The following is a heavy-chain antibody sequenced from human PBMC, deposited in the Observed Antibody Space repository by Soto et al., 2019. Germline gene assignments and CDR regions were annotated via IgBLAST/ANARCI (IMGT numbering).Heavy chain of an antibody. CDR1: GFTFSSYS. CDR2: ISSSSSYI. V-gene: IGHV3-21*01. D-gene: IGHD6-13*01. CDR3: ARVSSSSWSDFDY. J-gene: IGHJ4*02. Sequence: GESLKISCAASGFTFSSYSMNWVRQAPGKGLEWVSSISSSSSYIYYADSVKGRFTISRDNAKNSLYLQMNSLRAEDTAVYYCARVSSSSWSDFDYWGQGTQVTVSS.